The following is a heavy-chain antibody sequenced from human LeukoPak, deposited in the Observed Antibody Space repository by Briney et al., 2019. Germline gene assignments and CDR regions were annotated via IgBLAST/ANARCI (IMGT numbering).Heavy chain of an antibody. CDR2: INHSGST. CDR1: GGSFSGYY. CDR3: ARGRGGYCSSTSCPTHLDY. J-gene: IGHJ4*02. D-gene: IGHD2-2*01. Sequence: PSETLSLTCAVYGGSFSGYYWSWIRQPPGKGLEWIGEINHSGSTNYNPSLKSRVTISVDTSKNQFSLKLSSVTAADTAVYYCARGRGGYCSSTSCPTHLDYWGQGTLVTVSS. V-gene: IGHV4-34*01.